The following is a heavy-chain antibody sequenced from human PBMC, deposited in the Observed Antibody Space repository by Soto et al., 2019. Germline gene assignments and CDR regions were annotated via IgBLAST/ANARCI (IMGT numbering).Heavy chain of an antibody. D-gene: IGHD3-22*01. CDR2: IIPIFGTA. J-gene: IGHJ4*02. Sequence: GASVQVSCKASGGTFSSYAISWVRQAPGQGLEWMGGIIPIFGTANYAQKFQGRVTITADESTSTAYMELSSLRSEDTAVYYCARDRDSSGSYLDYWGQGTLVTVSS. V-gene: IGHV1-69*13. CDR1: GGTFSSYA. CDR3: ARDRDSSGSYLDY.